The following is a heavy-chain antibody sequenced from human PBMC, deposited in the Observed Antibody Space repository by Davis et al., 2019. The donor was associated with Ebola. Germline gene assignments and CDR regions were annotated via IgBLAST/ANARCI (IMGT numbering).Heavy chain of an antibody. CDR1: GYTFTSYD. J-gene: IGHJ4*02. CDR2: MNPNSGNT. V-gene: IGHV1-8*01. CDR3: ARAMKKRGYSGSHHFDY. Sequence: AASVTVSCKASGYTFTSYDINWVRQATGQGREWMGWMNPNSGNTGYAQKFQGRVTMTRNTSISTAYMELSSLRSEDTAVYYCARAMKKRGYSGSHHFDYWGQGTLVTVSS. D-gene: IGHD5-12*01.